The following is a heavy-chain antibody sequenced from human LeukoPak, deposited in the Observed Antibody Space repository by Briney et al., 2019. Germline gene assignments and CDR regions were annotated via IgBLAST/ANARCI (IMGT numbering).Heavy chain of an antibody. Sequence: GGSLRLSCAASGFTFSNNDMSWVRQAPGKGLEWVAGISGGGGSTHNADSVKGRFTISRDNSKNTLFLQMNSLRAEDTAVYYCAKEGVASGPWGQGTLVTVSS. CDR2: ISGGGGST. D-gene: IGHD2-8*02. CDR1: GFTFSNND. V-gene: IGHV3-23*01. CDR3: AKEGVASGP. J-gene: IGHJ5*02.